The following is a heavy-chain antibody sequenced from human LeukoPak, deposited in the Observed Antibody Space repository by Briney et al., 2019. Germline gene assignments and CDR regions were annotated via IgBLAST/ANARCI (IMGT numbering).Heavy chain of an antibody. Sequence: PSETLSLTCAVYGGSFSGYYWSWIRQPPGKGLEWIGYIYYSGSTNYNPSLMSRVTISVDTSKNQFSLKLSSVTAADTAVYYCARHGTYYDFWSGYPANGMDVWGQGTTVTVSS. CDR2: IYYSGST. CDR1: GGSFSGYY. D-gene: IGHD3-3*01. V-gene: IGHV4-59*08. CDR3: ARHGTYYDFWSGYPANGMDV. J-gene: IGHJ6*02.